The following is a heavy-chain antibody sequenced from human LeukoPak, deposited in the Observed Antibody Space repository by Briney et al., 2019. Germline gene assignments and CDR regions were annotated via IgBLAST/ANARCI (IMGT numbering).Heavy chain of an antibody. J-gene: IGHJ4*02. D-gene: IGHD6-19*01. CDR2: INTDGTVT. CDR3: ATKQWLAPPPDS. CDR1: GFTFSKYW. Sequence: GGSLRLSCAPSGFTFSKYWMLWVRQAPGKGLESVSRINTDGTVTTYADSVKGRFTGSRDNADNTLFLQMNSVRDEDTAVYYCATKQWLAPPPDSWGQGTPVTVSS. V-gene: IGHV3-74*01.